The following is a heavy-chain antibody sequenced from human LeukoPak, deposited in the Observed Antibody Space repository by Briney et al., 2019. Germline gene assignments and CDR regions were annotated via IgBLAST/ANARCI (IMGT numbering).Heavy chain of an antibody. Sequence: GASVKVSCKVSGYTLTGLSMHWVRQAPGKGLEWMGGFDPEDGETIYAQKFQGRVTMTEDTSTDTAYMELSSLRSEDTAVYYCATARVGATQSWFDPWGQGTLVTVSS. CDR2: FDPEDGET. CDR3: ATARVGATQSWFDP. V-gene: IGHV1-24*01. CDR1: GYTLTGLS. D-gene: IGHD1-26*01. J-gene: IGHJ5*02.